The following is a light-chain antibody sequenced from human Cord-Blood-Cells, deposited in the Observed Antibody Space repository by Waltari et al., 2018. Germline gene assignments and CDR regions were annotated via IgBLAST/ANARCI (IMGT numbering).Light chain of an antibody. CDR3: QQYNSYSYT. CDR2: KAF. CDR1: QSISSW. J-gene: IGKJ2*01. V-gene: IGKV1-5*03. Sequence: DIQMTQSPSTLSASVGDRVTITCRASQSISSWLAWYQQKPGKAPKLLIYKAFSLESGFPSRFSGSGSGTEFTRIISSLQPDYFATYYCQQYNSYSYTFGQGTKLEIK.